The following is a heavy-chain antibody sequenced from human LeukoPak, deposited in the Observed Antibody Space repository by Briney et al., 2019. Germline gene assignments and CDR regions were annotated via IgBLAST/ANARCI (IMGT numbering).Heavy chain of an antibody. J-gene: IGHJ4*02. Sequence: GGSLRLSCAASGFTFSSYWMSWVRQAPGKGLEWVANIKQDGSEKYYVDSVKGRFTISRDNAKNSLYLQMNSLRAEDTAVYYCARGHSSGWYVWDYWGQGTLVTVSS. CDR1: GFTFSSYW. V-gene: IGHV3-7*01. CDR2: IKQDGSEK. CDR3: ARGHSSGWYVWDY. D-gene: IGHD6-19*01.